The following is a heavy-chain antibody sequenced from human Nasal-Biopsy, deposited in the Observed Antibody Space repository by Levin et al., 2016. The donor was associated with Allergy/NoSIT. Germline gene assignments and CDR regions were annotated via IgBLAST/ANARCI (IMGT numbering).Heavy chain of an antibody. J-gene: IGHJ4*02. CDR3: ARDPVRNDGEVFDY. CDR1: GFTFSTHW. CDR2: ITNDGSST. Sequence: GESLKISCAASGFTFSTHWMDWVRQAPGKGLVWVSRITNDGSSTEYADSVKGRFTISRDNAKNTLYLQMNSLRAEDTAVYYCARDPVRNDGEVFDYWGQGTLVTVSS. D-gene: IGHD1-1*01. V-gene: IGHV3-74*03.